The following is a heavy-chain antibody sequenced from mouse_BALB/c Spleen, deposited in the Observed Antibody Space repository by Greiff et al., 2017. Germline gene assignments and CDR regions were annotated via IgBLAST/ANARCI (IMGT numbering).Heavy chain of an antibody. D-gene: IGHD4-1*01. CDR1: GYSITSGYY. CDR2: ISYDGSN. V-gene: IGHV3-6*02. J-gene: IGHJ3*01. CDR3: ARGLTGRPFAY. Sequence: EVKLQESGPGLVKPSQSLSLTCSVTGYSITSGYYWNWIRQFPGNKLEWMGYISYDGSNNYNPSLKNRISITRDTSKNQFFLKLNSVTTEDTATYYCARGLTGRPFAYWGQGTLVTVSA.